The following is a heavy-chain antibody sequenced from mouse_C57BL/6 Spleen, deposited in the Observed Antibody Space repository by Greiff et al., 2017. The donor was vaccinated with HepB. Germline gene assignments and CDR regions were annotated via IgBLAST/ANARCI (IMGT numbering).Heavy chain of an antibody. CDR1: GYTFTSYW. Sequence: VQLQQPGAELVKPGASVKLSCKASGYTFTSYWMHWVKQRPGQGLEWIGMIHPNSGSTNYNEKFKSKATLTVDTSSSTAYMQLSSLTSEDSAVYYCARSPNDWYFDVWGTGTTVTVSS. CDR2: IHPNSGST. V-gene: IGHV1-64*01. J-gene: IGHJ1*03. CDR3: ARSPNDWYFDV.